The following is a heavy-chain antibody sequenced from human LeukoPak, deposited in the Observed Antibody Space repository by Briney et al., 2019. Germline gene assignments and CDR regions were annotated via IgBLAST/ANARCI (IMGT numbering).Heavy chain of an antibody. CDR2: IYSGGST. Sequence: GGSLRLSCAASGFTVSSNYMSWVRQAPGKGLEWVSVIYSGGSTYYADSVKGRFTISRDNSKNTLYLQMNSLRAEDTAVYYCAREGVPGSTVTTKSGMDVWGQGTTVTVSS. D-gene: IGHD4-17*01. CDR1: GFTVSSNY. V-gene: IGHV3-53*01. CDR3: AREGVPGSTVTTKSGMDV. J-gene: IGHJ6*02.